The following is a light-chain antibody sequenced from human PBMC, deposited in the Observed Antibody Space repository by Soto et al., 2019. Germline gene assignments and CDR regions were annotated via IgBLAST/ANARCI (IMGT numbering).Light chain of an antibody. CDR2: DAS. Sequence: EIVLTQSPGTLSLSPGERATLSCRSIQSFSSSYLAWYQQKPGQAPRLLIYDASHRATGIPARFTGSGSGTDFTLTISRLEPEDFAVYYCQDRGNWPLFTFGGGTKVDIK. J-gene: IGKJ4*01. V-gene: IGKV3D-20*02. CDR1: QSFSSSY. CDR3: QDRGNWPLFT.